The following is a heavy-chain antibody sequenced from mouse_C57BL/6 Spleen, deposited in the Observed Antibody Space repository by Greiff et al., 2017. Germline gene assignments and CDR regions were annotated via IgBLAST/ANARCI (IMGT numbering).Heavy chain of an antibody. V-gene: IGHV2-5*01. CDR3: AKNDYDGGLYAMDY. CDR1: GFSLTSYG. Sequence: QVQLKESGPGLVQPSQSLSITCTVSGFSLTSYGVHWVRQSPGKGLEWLGVIWRGGSTDYNAAFMSRLSITKDNSKSQVFFKMNSLQADDTAIYYCAKNDYDGGLYAMDYWGQGTSVTVSS. CDR2: IWRGGST. D-gene: IGHD2-4*01. J-gene: IGHJ4*01.